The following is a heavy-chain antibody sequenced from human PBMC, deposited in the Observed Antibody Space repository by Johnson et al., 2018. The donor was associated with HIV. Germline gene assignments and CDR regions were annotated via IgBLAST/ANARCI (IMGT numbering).Heavy chain of an antibody. D-gene: IGHD1-26*01. Sequence: VQLVESGGGLVQPGGSLRLSCAASGFTFDDYGMSWVRQAPGKGLEWVAVISYDGSNKYYADSVKGRFTISRDNSKNTLYLQMNSLRAEDTAVYYCAKVNLRYSVFTGAFDIWGQGTMVTVSS. V-gene: IGHV3-30*18. J-gene: IGHJ3*02. CDR3: AKVNLRYSVFTGAFDI. CDR1: GFTFDDYG. CDR2: ISYDGSNK.